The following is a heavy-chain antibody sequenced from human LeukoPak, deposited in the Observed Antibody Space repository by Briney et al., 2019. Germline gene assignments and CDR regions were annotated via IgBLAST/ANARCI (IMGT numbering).Heavy chain of an antibody. D-gene: IGHD5-24*01. CDR3: ARGTARDGYNNENDY. V-gene: IGHV1-69*05. Sequence: GSSVKVSCKASGGTFSSYAISWVRQAPGQGLEWMGGIIPIFGTANYAQKFQGRVTITTDESTSTAYMELSSLRSEDTAVYYCARGTARDGYNNENDYWGQGTLVTVSS. J-gene: IGHJ4*02. CDR1: GGTFSSYA. CDR2: IIPIFGTA.